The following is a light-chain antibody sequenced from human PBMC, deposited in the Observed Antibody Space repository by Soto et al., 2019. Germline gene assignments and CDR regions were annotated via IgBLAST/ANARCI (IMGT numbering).Light chain of an antibody. CDR2: GVS. J-gene: IGKJ1*01. CDR1: QSVSRN. Sequence: EIVMTQSPATLSVSPGERATLFCRASQSVSRNLAWHQQKPGQAPRLLIYGVSTRATGVPARFSGSGSGTEFTLTISRLEPEDFAVYYCQQYGSSGTFGQGTKVDIK. V-gene: IGKV3-15*01. CDR3: QQYGSSGT.